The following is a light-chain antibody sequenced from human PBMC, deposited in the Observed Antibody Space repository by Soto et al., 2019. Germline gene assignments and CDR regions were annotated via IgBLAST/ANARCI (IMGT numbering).Light chain of an antibody. CDR3: QHNYATMYT. V-gene: IGKV1-39*01. J-gene: IGKJ2*01. CDR1: QSISDY. CDR2: AAS. Sequence: DIQLTQSPSSLSASVGDRVTITCRASQSISDYLTWYQHMPGKAPNLLIYAASSLQTGVPSRFSGSGSGTEFTLTISSLQPEDFATYYCQHNYATMYTFGQGTKVEI.